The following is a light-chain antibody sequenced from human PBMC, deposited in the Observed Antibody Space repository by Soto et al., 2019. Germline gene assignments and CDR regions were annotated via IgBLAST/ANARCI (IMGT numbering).Light chain of an antibody. J-gene: IGLJ3*02. CDR3: AAWHDSLNGPV. CDR1: TSGIGSNS. CDR2: SNN. V-gene: IGLV1-44*01. Sequence: QCVLTQPPSASGTPGQRVTISCSGRTSGIGSNSVNWYQQLPGAAPKVLMYSNNHRPSGVPGRFSGSKSGTSASLAISGLQSDGEADYYCAAWHDSLNGPVFGGGTQVTLL.